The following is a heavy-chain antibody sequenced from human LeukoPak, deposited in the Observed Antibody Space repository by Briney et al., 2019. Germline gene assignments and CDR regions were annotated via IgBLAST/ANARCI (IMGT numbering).Heavy chain of an antibody. Sequence: ASVKVSCKASGGTFSSYAISWVRQAPGQGLEWMGGIIPIFGTANYAQKFQGRVTITADESTSTAHMELSSLRSEDTAVYYCAREKWGLRTRSYFDYWGQGTLVTVSS. CDR3: AREKWGLRTRSYFDY. D-gene: IGHD1-26*01. V-gene: IGHV1-69*13. CDR1: GGTFSSYA. J-gene: IGHJ4*02. CDR2: IIPIFGTA.